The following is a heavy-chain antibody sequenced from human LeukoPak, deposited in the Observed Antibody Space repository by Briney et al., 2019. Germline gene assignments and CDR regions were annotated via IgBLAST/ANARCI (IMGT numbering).Heavy chain of an antibody. D-gene: IGHD3-3*01. CDR2: ISSSSSYI. CDR1: GFTFSSYS. Sequence: GGSLRLSCAASGFTFSSYSMNWVRQAPGKGLEWVSSISSSSSYIYYADSVKGRFTISRDNAKNSLYLQMNSLKAEDTAVYYCARPTADYYDFWSGFSHEPYYFDYWGQGTLVTVSS. J-gene: IGHJ4*02. V-gene: IGHV3-21*01. CDR3: ARPTADYYDFWSGFSHEPYYFDY.